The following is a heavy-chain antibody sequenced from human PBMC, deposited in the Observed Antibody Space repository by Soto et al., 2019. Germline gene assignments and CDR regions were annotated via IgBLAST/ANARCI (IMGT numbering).Heavy chain of an antibody. V-gene: IGHV1-69*13. CDR3: ARHLPSHAASSFDY. CDR1: GGTFSSYA. J-gene: IGHJ4*02. D-gene: IGHD6-13*01. CDR2: IIPIFGTA. Sequence: ASVKVSCKASGGTFSSYAISWVRQAPGQGLEWMGGIIPIFGTANYAQKFQGRVTITADESTSTAYMELSSLRSEDTAVYYCARHLPSHAASSFDYWGQGTLVTVSS.